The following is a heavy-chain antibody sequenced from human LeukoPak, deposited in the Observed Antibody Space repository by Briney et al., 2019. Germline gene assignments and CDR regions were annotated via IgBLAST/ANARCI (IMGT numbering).Heavy chain of an antibody. CDR3: ARGGRYSSSWYFWFDP. Sequence: GGSLRLSCAASGFTFSSYAMSWVRQAPGKGLEWVSAISGSGGSTYYADSVKGRFTISRDNSKNTLYLQMNSLRAEDTAVYYCARGGRYSSSWYFWFDPWGQGTLVTVSS. V-gene: IGHV3-23*01. D-gene: IGHD6-13*01. J-gene: IGHJ5*02. CDR1: GFTFSSYA. CDR2: ISGSGGST.